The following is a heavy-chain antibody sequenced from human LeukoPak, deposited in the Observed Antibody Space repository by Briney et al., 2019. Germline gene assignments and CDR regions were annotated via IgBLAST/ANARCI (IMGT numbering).Heavy chain of an antibody. D-gene: IGHD3-22*01. CDR2: SNAGNGNT. V-gene: IGHV1-3*02. Sequence: ASVKVSCKASGYTFTSYAMHWVRQAPGQRLEWMGWSNAGNGNTKYSQEFQGRVTITRDTSASTAYMELSSLRSEDTAVYYCARGWSDSSSNWFDPWGQGTLVTVSS. CDR3: ARGWSDSSSNWFDP. CDR1: GYTFTSYA. J-gene: IGHJ5*02.